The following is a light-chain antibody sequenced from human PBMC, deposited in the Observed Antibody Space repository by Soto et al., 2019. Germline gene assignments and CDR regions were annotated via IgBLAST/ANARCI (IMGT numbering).Light chain of an antibody. V-gene: IGLV2-8*01. J-gene: IGLJ2*01. Sequence: QSALTQPPSASGSPGQSVTISCTGTSSDVGGYNYISWYQLHPGKAPKLMIYEVSYRPSGVPDRFSGSKSGNTASLTVSGLQAEDEADYYCSSYAGNYNVIFGGGTKVTVL. CDR3: SSYAGNYNVI. CDR2: EVS. CDR1: SSDVGGYNY.